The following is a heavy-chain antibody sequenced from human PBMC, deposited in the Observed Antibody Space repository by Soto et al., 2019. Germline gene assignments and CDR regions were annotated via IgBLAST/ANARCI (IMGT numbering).Heavy chain of an antibody. CDR3: ARVKERYDAFDI. Sequence: GGSLRLSCAASGFTFSDHYMDWVRQAPGKGLEWVGRTRNKANSYTTEYAASVKGRFTISRDDSKNSLYLQMNSLKTEDTAVYYCARVKERYDAFDIWGQGTMVTVSS. CDR1: GFTFSDHY. D-gene: IGHD1-1*01. V-gene: IGHV3-72*01. CDR2: TRNKANSYTT. J-gene: IGHJ3*02.